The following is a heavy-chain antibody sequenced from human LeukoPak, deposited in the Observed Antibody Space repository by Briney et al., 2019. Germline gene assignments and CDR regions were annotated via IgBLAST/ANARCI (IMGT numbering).Heavy chain of an antibody. CDR2: ISGSGGNI. CDR1: GFAFTNSA. CDR3: ATEANSGSYSDY. D-gene: IGHD1-26*01. Sequence: GGTLRLSCAASGFAFTNSAMTWVRQAPGKGLEWVSRISGSGGNIYYADSVEGRFTISRDNSKSTLYLQMNGLRDEDTAVYYCATEANSGSYSDYWGQGTLVTVSS. V-gene: IGHV3-23*01. J-gene: IGHJ4*02.